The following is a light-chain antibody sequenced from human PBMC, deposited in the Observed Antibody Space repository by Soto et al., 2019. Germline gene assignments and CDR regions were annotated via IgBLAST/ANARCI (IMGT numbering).Light chain of an antibody. CDR2: GAS. CDR1: RGVSANY. V-gene: IGKV3-20*01. CDR3: QQYGSSPRT. J-gene: IGKJ1*01. Sequence: ENLLTHSQGTLSLSPGERATLSCLASRGVSANYLAWYQQKPGQAPTLLIYGASIRAAGIPDRFSGSGSGTDFTLTIRRLEPDDFAVYYCQQYGSSPRTFGQGTKVDI.